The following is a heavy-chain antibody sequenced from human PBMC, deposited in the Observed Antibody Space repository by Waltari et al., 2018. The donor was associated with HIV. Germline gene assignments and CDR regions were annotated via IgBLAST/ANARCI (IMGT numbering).Heavy chain of an antibody. Sequence: EVQLVESGGGLVQPGGSLRLSCSASGFTFSSYAMTWVRQAPGKGLEYVSAISNKGHSKYYADSGKGRFTISRDNSKNTLNLQMSSLRAEETAVYYFVKEGGYCSGGRCYYYGMDVWGQGTTGTVSS. CDR2: ISNKGHSK. CDR3: VKEGGYCSGGRCYYYGMDV. V-gene: IGHV3-64D*06. CDR1: GFTFSSYA. D-gene: IGHD2-15*01. J-gene: IGHJ6*02.